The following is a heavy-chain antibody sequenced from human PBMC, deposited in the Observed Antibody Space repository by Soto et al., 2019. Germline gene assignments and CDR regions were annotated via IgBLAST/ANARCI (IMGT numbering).Heavy chain of an antibody. V-gene: IGHV3-23*01. CDR1: GFTFSSHA. Sequence: PGGSLRLSCTASGFTFSSHAMTWVRQAPGKGLEWVSGLSDSGGSIYYADSVKGRFTISRDNSMNSLRVEDTAIYYCAIFESRNIERAPFDCWGQGTLVTVSS. CDR3: AIFESRNIERAPFDC. D-gene: IGHD2-21*01. CDR2: LSDSGGSI. J-gene: IGHJ4*02.